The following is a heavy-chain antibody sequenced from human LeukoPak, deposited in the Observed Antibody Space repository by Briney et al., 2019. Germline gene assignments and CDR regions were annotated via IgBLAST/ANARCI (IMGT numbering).Heavy chain of an antibody. CDR1: GFTFSSYA. D-gene: IGHD1-1*01. CDR3: AKSLLTDWNGGNTFDI. CDR2: ISGSGGAT. J-gene: IGHJ3*02. Sequence: QSGGSLRLSCATSGFTFSSYAMSWVRQAPGKGLEWVSTISGSGGATYYADSVKGRFTISRDNSKNTLYLQMNSLRADDTAVYYCAKSLLTDWNGGNTFDIWGQGTMVTVSS. V-gene: IGHV3-23*01.